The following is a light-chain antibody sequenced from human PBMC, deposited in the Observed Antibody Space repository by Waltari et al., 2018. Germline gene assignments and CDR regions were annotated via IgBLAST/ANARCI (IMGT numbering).Light chain of an antibody. J-gene: IGKJ5*01. CDR3: QQYYTFSVT. CDR1: QSINIW. V-gene: IGKV1-5*03. CDR2: KAS. Sequence: DIKMTQSHSTLSASVGDRVTIPGRASQSINIWLAWYQQKPGKAPKLLMDKASNLASGVPSRFSGSGSGTEFTLTINSLQPDDFATYYCQQYYTFSVTFGQGTRLDIK.